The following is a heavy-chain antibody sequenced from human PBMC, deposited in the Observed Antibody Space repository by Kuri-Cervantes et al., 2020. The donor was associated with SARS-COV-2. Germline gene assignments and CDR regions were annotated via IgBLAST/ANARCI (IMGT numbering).Heavy chain of an antibody. J-gene: IGHJ4*02. V-gene: IGHV3-53*01. CDR3: VRDGDHWNFDY. D-gene: IGHD1-1*01. CDR2: IYSGGST. Sequence: GGSLSLSCAASGFTVSSNYMSWVRQAPGKGLEWVSVIYSGGSTYYADSVKGRFTISRDNSKNTLYLQMNSLRAEDTAVYYCVRDGDHWNFDYWGQGTLVTVSS. CDR1: GFTVSSNY.